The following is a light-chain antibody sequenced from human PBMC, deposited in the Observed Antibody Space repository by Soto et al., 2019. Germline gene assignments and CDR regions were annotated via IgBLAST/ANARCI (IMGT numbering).Light chain of an antibody. Sequence: EIQMTQSPSSLSASLGDRATITCRASQGVKNHLAWYQQKPGKVPELLIYAASTLHSGVPSRFSGRGSGTEFTLTISSLQPEDVATYYCQKYDTAPFTFGPGTKVDFK. V-gene: IGKV1-27*01. CDR1: QGVKNH. CDR3: QKYDTAPFT. CDR2: AAS. J-gene: IGKJ3*01.